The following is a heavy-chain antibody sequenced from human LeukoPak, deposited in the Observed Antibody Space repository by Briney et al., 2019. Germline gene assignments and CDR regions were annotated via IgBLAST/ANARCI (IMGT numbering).Heavy chain of an antibody. CDR3: ARGCGGDCSDAFGL. Sequence: SETLSLTCTVSGGSISTDGYYWNWIRQHPGKGLEWIGYIYYNGRTYYNPSLESRIVVSADMSKNQFSLKMTSMTAADTAVYYCARGCGGDCSDAFGLWGQGTMVTVSS. CDR2: IYYNGRT. CDR1: GGSISTDGYY. J-gene: IGHJ3*01. D-gene: IGHD2-21*02. V-gene: IGHV4-31*03.